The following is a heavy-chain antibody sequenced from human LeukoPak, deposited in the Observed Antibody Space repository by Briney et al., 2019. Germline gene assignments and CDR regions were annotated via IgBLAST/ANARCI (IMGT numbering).Heavy chain of an antibody. CDR2: INPNSGGT. CDR1: GYTFTRYY. V-gene: IGHV1-2*02. CDR3: ARETTVTPGGLGY. J-gene: IGHJ4*02. D-gene: IGHD4-17*01. Sequence: ASVTVSCKASGYTFTRYYMHWVRQAPGQGLEWMGWINPNSGGTNYAQKFQGRVTMTRDTSISTAYMELSRLRSDDTAVYYCARETTVTPGGLGYWGQGTLVTVSS.